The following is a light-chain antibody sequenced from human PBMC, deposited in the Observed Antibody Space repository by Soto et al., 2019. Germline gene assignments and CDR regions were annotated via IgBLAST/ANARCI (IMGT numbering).Light chain of an antibody. J-gene: IGKJ1*01. CDR1: QSVSSTF. V-gene: IGKV3-20*01. Sequence: EIVLTQSPGSLSLSPGERATLSCRASQSVSSTFFASYQQRPGQAPRLLMYGASSRATGIPERFSGSGSGTDFTLTISRLEPEDFAVYYCQQFDSSVTFGQGTKVEIK. CDR3: QQFDSSVT. CDR2: GAS.